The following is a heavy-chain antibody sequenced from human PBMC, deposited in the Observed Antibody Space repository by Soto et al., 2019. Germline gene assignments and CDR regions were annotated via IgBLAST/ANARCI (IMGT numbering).Heavy chain of an antibody. CDR1: GGSISSDY. CDR3: ARDSVGSGYD. V-gene: IGHV4-59*01. CDR2: IYYSGYT. Sequence: PSETLSLTCTVSGGSISSDYWSWIRQPPGKRLEWIGYIYYSGYTNYNPSLKSRVTISVATSKNHFSLELRSVTAADTAVYYCARDSVGSGYDWGQGTLVTVS. J-gene: IGHJ4*02. D-gene: IGHD5-12*01.